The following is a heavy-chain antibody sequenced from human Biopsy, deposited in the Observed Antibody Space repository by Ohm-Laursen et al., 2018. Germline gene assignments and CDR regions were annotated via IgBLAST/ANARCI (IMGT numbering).Heavy chain of an antibody. J-gene: IGHJ6*02. V-gene: IGHV4-59*07. D-gene: IGHD2/OR15-2a*01. CDR3: ARATNSTAWPYYFFYGIYF. CDR1: GGSISSEY. CDR2: IYYSGRN. Sequence: SDTLSLTCTVSGGSISSEYWSWIRQTQGKGLEWIGNIYYSGRNNYNPSLKSRVTISVDTSKNQFSLRLNSVTAADTAVYYCARATNSTAWPYYFFYGIYFWGQGTTVTVSS.